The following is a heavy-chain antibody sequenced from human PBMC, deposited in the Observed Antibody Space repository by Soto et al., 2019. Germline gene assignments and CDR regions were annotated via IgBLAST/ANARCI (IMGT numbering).Heavy chain of an antibody. J-gene: IGHJ4*02. D-gene: IGHD2-8*01. V-gene: IGHV3-23*01. Sequence: EVQLLESGGDLVQPGGSLRLSCAASGFTFSNSAMTWVRQAPGKGLEWVSSMTISGDSTYYADSVKGRFTISRDNSANTLYLQMNSLRPEDTAVYYCAEEIRPNGFGGQGTLVTV. CDR3: AEEIRPNGF. CDR2: MTISGDST. CDR1: GFTFSNSA.